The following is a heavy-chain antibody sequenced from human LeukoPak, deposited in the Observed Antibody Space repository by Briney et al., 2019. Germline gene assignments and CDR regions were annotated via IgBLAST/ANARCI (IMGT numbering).Heavy chain of an antibody. V-gene: IGHV3-30*02. CDR3: AKVKWELRTDWFDP. Sequence: PGGSLRLSCAASGFTFSSYGMHWVRQAPGKGPEWVAFIRYDGSNKYYADSVKGRFTISRDNSKNTLYLQMNSLRAEDTAVYYCAKVKWELRTDWFDPWGQGTLVTVSS. J-gene: IGHJ5*02. CDR1: GFTFSSYG. CDR2: IRYDGSNK. D-gene: IGHD1-26*01.